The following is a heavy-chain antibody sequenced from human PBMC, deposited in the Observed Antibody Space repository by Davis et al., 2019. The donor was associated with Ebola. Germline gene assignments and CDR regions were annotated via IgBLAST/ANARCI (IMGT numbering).Heavy chain of an antibody. Sequence: KVSCKGSGYSFTSYWIGWVRQMPGKGLEWMGIIYPGDSDTRYSPSFQGQVTISADKSISTAYLQWSSLKASGTAMYYCARVGVGTIFGVVGGYGMDVWGQGTTVTVSS. D-gene: IGHD3-3*01. V-gene: IGHV5-51*01. CDR3: ARVGVGTIFGVVGGYGMDV. CDR1: GYSFTSYW. J-gene: IGHJ6*02. CDR2: IYPGDSDT.